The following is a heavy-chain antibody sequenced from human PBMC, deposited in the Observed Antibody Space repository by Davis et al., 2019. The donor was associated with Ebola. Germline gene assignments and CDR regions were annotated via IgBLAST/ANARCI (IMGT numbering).Heavy chain of an antibody. J-gene: IGHJ4*02. Sequence: GESLKTPCAASGFPFSSYGFHWVRQAPGKGLEWVAFIRPDGGDKYYTDSVKGRFTASRDNSKNTLYLQMNGLRLEDTAVYYCARDRNWGCEYWGQGTLVTVSS. CDR3: ARDRNWGCEY. D-gene: IGHD7-27*01. CDR1: GFPFSSYG. V-gene: IGHV3-30*02. CDR2: IRPDGGDK.